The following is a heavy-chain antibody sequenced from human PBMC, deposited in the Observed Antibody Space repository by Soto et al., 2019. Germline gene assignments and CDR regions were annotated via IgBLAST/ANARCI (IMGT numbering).Heavy chain of an antibody. Sequence: PGGSLRLSCAASGFTFSDYYINWVRQAPGKGLELVGRTRNKANSYTTDYAAFVKGRFTISRDDSKNLIYLQMNSLKTEDTAVYYCAREGSSSGPDYEYWGQGTLVTVSS. CDR2: TRNKANSYTT. CDR1: GFTFSDYY. CDR3: AREGSSSGPDYEY. V-gene: IGHV3-72*01. D-gene: IGHD3-22*01. J-gene: IGHJ4*02.